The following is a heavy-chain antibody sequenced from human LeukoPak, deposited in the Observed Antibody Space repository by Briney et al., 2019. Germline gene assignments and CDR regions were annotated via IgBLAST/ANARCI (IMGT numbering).Heavy chain of an antibody. Sequence: ASVKVSCTASGYTFTVYYMHWVRQAPGQGLEWMGWINPNSGGTNYAQKFQGRVTITRDTSISTAYMERSRLRSDATAVYYCARGEALYSSTSYLTTEGFAPWGQGTLVTVSS. V-gene: IGHV1-2*02. D-gene: IGHD6-13*01. CDR1: GYTFTVYY. CDR3: ARGEALYSSTSYLTTEGFAP. J-gene: IGHJ5*02. CDR2: INPNSGGT.